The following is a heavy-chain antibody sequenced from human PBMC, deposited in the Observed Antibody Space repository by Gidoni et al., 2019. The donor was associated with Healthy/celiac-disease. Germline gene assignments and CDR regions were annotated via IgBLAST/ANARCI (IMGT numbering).Heavy chain of an antibody. CDR1: GFTFSSDS. V-gene: IGHV3-21*01. CDR3: ARELGQDYFDL. D-gene: IGHD7-27*01. Sequence: EVQLVESGGGMVKPGAYLRLPWAASGFTFSSDSMNWVRQAPGKGLEWVSSISSSSSYIYYADSVKGRFTISRDNAKNSLYLQMNSLRAEDTAVYYCARELGQDYFDLWGRGTLVTVSS. CDR2: ISSSSSYI. J-gene: IGHJ2*01.